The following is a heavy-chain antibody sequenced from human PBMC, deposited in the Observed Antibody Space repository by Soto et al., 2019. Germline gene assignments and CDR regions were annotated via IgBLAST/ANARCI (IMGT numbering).Heavy chain of an antibody. J-gene: IGHJ6*02. CDR1: GVSFSGYY. CDR2: INHSGST. Sequence: SETLSLTCAVYGVSFSGYYWSWIRQPPGKGLEWIGEINHSGSTNYNPSLKSRVTISVDTSKNQFSLKLSSVSAADTAVYYCARGRGWLRLRAYYYYGMDVWSQGTTVTVSS. D-gene: IGHD5-12*01. V-gene: IGHV4-34*01. CDR3: ARGRGWLRLRAYYYYGMDV.